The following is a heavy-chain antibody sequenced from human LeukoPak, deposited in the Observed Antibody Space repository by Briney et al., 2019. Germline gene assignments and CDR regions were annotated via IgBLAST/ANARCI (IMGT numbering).Heavy chain of an antibody. V-gene: IGHV3-30*02. J-gene: IGHJ4*02. CDR3: AKTEQWLVTGFDY. CDR2: IRYDGSNK. Sequence: GGSLRLSCAASGFTFSGYAMHWVRQAPGKGLEWVAFIRYDGSNKYYADSVKGRFTISRDNSKNTLYLQMNSLRAEDTAVYYCAKTEQWLVTGFDYWGQGTLVTVSS. D-gene: IGHD6-19*01. CDR1: GFTFSGYA.